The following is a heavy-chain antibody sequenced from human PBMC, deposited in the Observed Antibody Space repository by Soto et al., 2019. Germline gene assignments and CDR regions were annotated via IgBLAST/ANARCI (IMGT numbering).Heavy chain of an antibody. CDR1: DVSISSSSYY. Sequence: PSETLSLTCTVSDVSISSSSYYWCWIRQTPGKGLEWIGTIYFSGSTYYNPSLKSRVTISVDRSKNQFSLNLTSVTAADTALYYCARHGSYWG. J-gene: IGHJ4*01. V-gene: IGHV4-39*01. CDR3: ARHGSY. CDR2: IYFSGST.